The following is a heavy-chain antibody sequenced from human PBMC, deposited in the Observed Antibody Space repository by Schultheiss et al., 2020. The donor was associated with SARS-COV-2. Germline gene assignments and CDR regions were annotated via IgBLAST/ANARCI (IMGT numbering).Heavy chain of an antibody. CDR1: GGSISSGGYY. CDR3: ARVVEEQLVYYFDY. V-gene: IGHV4-31*03. J-gene: IGHJ4*02. D-gene: IGHD6-6*01. Sequence: SETLSLTCTVSGGSISSGGYYWSWIRQHPGKGLEWIGYIYYSGSTYYNPSLKSRVTISVDTSKNQFSLKLSSVTAADTAVYYCARVVEEQLVYYFDYWGQGTLVTVSS. CDR2: IYYSGST.